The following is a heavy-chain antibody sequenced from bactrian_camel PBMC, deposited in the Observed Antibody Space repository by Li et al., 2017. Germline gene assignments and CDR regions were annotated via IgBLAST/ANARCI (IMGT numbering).Heavy chain of an antibody. D-gene: IGHD8*01. CDR2: VSPGGQRT. CDR3: ASSPLKPKPWTAVSEYNT. J-gene: IGHJ4*01. Sequence: HVQLVESGGGSVQAGGSLRLSCAASGFTGGRHCMAWFRQLPGKEREAVAAVSPGGQRTYYTDSVKGRFTLPEDSAKNTLYLQMDALKPEGTAIYYCASSPLKPKPWTAVSEYNTWGQGTQVTVS. V-gene: IGHV3S55*01. CDR1: GFTGGRHC.